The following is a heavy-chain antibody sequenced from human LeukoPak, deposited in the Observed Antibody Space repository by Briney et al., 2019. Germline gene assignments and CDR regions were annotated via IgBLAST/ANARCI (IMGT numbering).Heavy chain of an antibody. CDR3: ARSITPSDY. D-gene: IGHD3-10*01. V-gene: IGHV5-51*01. J-gene: IGHJ4*02. CDR1: GYILTNYW. CDR2: IYPGDSDT. Sequence: GGAPEISRQGSGYILTNYWIGRGRQVPGKGLGGRGTIYPGDSDTRYSPSFQGQVTISADKSISTAYLQWSSLKASDTAMYYCARSITPSDYWGQGTLVTVS.